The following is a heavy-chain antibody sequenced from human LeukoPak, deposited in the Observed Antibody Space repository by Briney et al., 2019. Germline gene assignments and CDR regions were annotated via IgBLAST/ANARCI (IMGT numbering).Heavy chain of an antibody. Sequence: GGSLRLSCADSGFTVSSNYMRWVRQAPGKGLEWVSVIYSGGSTHYADSVKGRFTISRDNSKNSLSLQMNSLRDEDTAVYYCARDQQWPIVHYFDHWGQGILVTVSS. CDR3: ARDQQWPIVHYFDH. CDR1: GFTVSSNY. V-gene: IGHV3-66*01. CDR2: IYSGGST. J-gene: IGHJ4*02. D-gene: IGHD6-19*01.